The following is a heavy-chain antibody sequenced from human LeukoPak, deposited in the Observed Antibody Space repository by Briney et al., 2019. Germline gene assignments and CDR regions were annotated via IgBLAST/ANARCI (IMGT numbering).Heavy chain of an antibody. V-gene: IGHV3-23*01. D-gene: IGHD2-2*01. Sequence: PGGSLRFSGAGSGFTFYSYAMSWVRQAPGKGLEWVSGISGSGGRTYYADSVKVRFTISRDNSKNTLYLQMNSLRAEDTAVFYCAKDRASSTSCLFDYWGQGTLVTVSS. CDR1: GFTFYSYA. J-gene: IGHJ4*02. CDR2: ISGSGGRT. CDR3: AKDRASSTSCLFDY.